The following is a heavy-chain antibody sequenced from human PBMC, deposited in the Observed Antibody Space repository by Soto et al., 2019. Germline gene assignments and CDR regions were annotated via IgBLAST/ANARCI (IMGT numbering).Heavy chain of an antibody. D-gene: IGHD1-1*01. J-gene: IGHJ6*02. CDR1: GFTFSSYS. V-gene: IGHV3-48*02. Sequence: PVGSLRLSCAASGFTFSSYSMNWVRQAPGKGLEWVSYISSSSSTIYYADSVKGRFTISRDNAKNSLYLQMNSLRDEDTAVYYCARDQYIWVPWYYYGMDVWGQGTTVTVS. CDR3: ARDQYIWVPWYYYGMDV. CDR2: ISSSSSTI.